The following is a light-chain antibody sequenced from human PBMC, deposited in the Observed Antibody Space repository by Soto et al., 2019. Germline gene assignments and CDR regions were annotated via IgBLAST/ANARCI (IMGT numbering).Light chain of an antibody. J-gene: IGKJ1*01. CDR1: QTVSTY. CDR2: GAS. CDR3: QQYSDWPRT. V-gene: IGKV3-15*01. Sequence: MTQSPATLSVSLGERATLPCRASQTVSTYLAWYQQKPGQSPTLLIYGASTRATGIPARFSGSGSGTEFTLTISSLQSEDVAVYYCQQYSDWPRTLGQGTKVDIK.